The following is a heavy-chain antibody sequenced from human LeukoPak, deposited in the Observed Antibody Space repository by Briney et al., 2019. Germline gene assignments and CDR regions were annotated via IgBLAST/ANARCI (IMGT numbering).Heavy chain of an antibody. CDR1: GGSVSSGGYY. CDR2: IYHSGST. V-gene: IGHV4-61*08. J-gene: IGHJ4*01. CDR3: ASDKGYSNNYFDY. D-gene: IGHD6-13*01. Sequence: SETLSLTCTVSGGSVSSGGYYWSWIRQPPGKGLEWIGYIYHSGSTYYNSSLKSRVTISVDTSRNQFSLKLSSVTAADTALYYCASDKGYSNNYFDYWGQGTLVTVSS.